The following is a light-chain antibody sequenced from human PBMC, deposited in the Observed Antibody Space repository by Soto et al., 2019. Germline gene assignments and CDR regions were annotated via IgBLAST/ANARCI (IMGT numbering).Light chain of an antibody. CDR3: QKFNTAPRT. V-gene: IGKV1-27*01. CDR2: SAS. CDR1: QDISVY. J-gene: IGKJ5*01. Sequence: DIQMTQSPSSLSASVGDRFTITCRASQDISVYLAWYQQKPGKVPKLLIYSASTLQSGVPSRFSGSGSGTDFTLTISSLQPEDVATYYCQKFNTAPRTFGQGTRLEIK.